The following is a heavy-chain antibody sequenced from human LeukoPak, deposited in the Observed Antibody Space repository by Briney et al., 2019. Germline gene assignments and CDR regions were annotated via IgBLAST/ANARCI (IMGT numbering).Heavy chain of an antibody. CDR2: IYHSGST. D-gene: IGHD2-2*01. Sequence: SETLSLTCAVSGYSISSGYYWGWIRRPPGKGLEWIGSIYHSGSTYYNTSLKRRVTISVDTSKNQFSLKLSSVTAADTAVYYCARRAGYCSSTSCYNWFDPWGQGTLVTVSS. CDR1: GYSISSGYY. J-gene: IGHJ5*02. CDR3: ARRAGYCSSTSCYNWFDP. V-gene: IGHV4-38-2*01.